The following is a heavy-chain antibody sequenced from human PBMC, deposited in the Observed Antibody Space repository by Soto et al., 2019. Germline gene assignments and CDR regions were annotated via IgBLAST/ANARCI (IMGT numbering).Heavy chain of an antibody. Sequence: QVHLVESGGGVVQPGKSLRLSCAASGFTFSTYGMHWVHQAPGKGLEWVALIWYDGSNKYYADSVKGRFTISRDNSKNTLYLQMNSLRAEDTAAYYCARDRINYYDMDVWGQGTTVTVSS. CDR1: GFTFSTYG. J-gene: IGHJ6*02. CDR3: ARDRINYYDMDV. CDR2: IWYDGSNK. V-gene: IGHV3-33*01.